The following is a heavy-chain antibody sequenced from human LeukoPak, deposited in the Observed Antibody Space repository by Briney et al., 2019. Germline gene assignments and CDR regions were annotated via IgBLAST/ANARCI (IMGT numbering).Heavy chain of an antibody. V-gene: IGHV4-59*01. Sequence: SETLPLTCTVSGGSISSYYRSWIRQPPGKGLEWIGYIYYSGSTNYNPSLKSRVTISVDTSKNQFSLKLSSVTAADTAVYYCARSDGGRWLHIDYWGQGTLVTVSS. CDR3: ARSDGGRWLHIDY. D-gene: IGHD5-24*01. J-gene: IGHJ4*02. CDR2: IYYSGST. CDR1: GGSISSYY.